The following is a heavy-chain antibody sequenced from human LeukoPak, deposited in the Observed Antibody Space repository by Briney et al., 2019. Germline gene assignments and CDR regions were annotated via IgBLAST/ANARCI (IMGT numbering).Heavy chain of an antibody. CDR1: GGSISSYY. J-gene: IGHJ5*02. CDR2: ISYSGST. Sequence: PSETLSLTCTVSGGSISSYYWSWIRQPPGKGLEWMGYISYSGSTNFNPSLKSRATISVDTSNNQFSLKLSSVTAAATAVYYCAREGNAATNLNWFDPWGQGTLVTVSS. D-gene: IGHD1-1*01. CDR3: AREGNAATNLNWFDP. V-gene: IGHV4-59*01.